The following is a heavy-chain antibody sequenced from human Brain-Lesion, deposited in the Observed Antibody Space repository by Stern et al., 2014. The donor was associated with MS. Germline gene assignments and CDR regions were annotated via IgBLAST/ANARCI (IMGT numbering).Heavy chain of an antibody. CDR3: PRGPWEGKDIKPFFYARDV. CDR1: GGSTSRRSYY. J-gene: IGHJ6*02. Sequence: QLQLQESGPGLVKPSQTLSLTCTVSGGSTSRRSYYWSWIRQPPGRGLEWIGSIYSSGNSFYNPSLKRRLTISLDTSKNQFSPRLTSWPATDTAVNYFPRGPWEGKDIKPFFYARDVGGHGPTVPV. D-gene: IGHD1-26*01. V-gene: IGHV4-30-4*01. CDR2: IYSSGNS.